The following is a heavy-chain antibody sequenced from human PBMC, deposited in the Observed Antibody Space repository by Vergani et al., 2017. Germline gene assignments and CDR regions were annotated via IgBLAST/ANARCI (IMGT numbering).Heavy chain of an antibody. Sequence: QVQLVESGGGVVQPGGSLRLSCAASGFTFNSYGMHWVRQPPGKGLEWIGEICHTEDTKYSPSLKSRVTVSVDESRNLFSLRLNSVTAADTAVYYCATIGYRRWGYYFDYWGQGILVTVSS. CDR3: ATIGYRRWGYYFDY. CDR1: GFTFNSYG. V-gene: IGHV4-4*02. CDR2: ICHTEDT. J-gene: IGHJ4*02. D-gene: IGHD2-2*02.